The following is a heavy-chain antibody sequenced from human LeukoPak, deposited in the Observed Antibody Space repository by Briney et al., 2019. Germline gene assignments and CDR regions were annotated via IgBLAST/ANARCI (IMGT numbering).Heavy chain of an antibody. D-gene: IGHD3-10*01. CDR3: GDLGSAGTDH. J-gene: IGHJ4*02. V-gene: IGHV3-72*01. Sequence: PGGSLRLSCAASGFTFSPHYMDWVRQSPGQGLEWVGLIRNKADGYTTIYAASVKGRFTISRDDSKNSIYLQMDSLKTEDTAMYYCGDLGSAGTDHWGQGTLVTVSS. CDR1: GFTFSPHY. CDR2: IRNKADGYTT.